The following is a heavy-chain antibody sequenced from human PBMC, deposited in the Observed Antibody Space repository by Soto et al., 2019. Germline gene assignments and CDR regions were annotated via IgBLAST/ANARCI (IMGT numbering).Heavy chain of an antibody. CDR1: GFTFSSYG. V-gene: IGHV3-33*01. CDR3: ARDPTAVAGTGVNWFDP. CDR2: IWYDGSNK. J-gene: IGHJ5*02. D-gene: IGHD6-19*01. Sequence: QVQLVESRGGVVQPGRSLRLSCAASGFTFSSYGMHWVRQAPGKGLEWVAVIWYDGSNKYYADSVKGRFTISRDNSKNTLYLQMNSLRAEDTAVYYCARDPTAVAGTGVNWFDPWGQGTLVTVSS.